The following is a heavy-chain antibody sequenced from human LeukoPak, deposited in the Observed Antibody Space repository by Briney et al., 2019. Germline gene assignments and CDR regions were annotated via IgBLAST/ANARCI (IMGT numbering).Heavy chain of an antibody. D-gene: IGHD6-19*01. J-gene: IGHJ4*02. CDR3: AKDRQTTGWHILDH. CDR2: ISGSGGST. CDR1: GFTFSSYA. V-gene: IGHV3-23*01. Sequence: GGSLRLSCAASGFTFSSYAMSWVRQAPGKGLEWISAISGSGGSTYYADSVKGRFTISRDNSKNTLYLQMNSLRAEDTAVYYCAKDRQTTGWHILDHWGQGTLVTVSS.